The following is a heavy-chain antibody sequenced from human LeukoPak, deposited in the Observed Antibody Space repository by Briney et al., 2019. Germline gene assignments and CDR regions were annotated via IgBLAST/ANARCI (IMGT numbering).Heavy chain of an antibody. Sequence: SETLSLTCTVSGGSISSYYWSWIRQPPGKGLEWIGYIYYSGSTNYNPSLKSRVTISVDTSKNQFSLKLSSVTAADTAVYYCARDPSGYFNYWGQGTLATDSS. CDR3: ARDPSGYFNY. V-gene: IGHV4-59*01. J-gene: IGHJ4*02. D-gene: IGHD3-22*01. CDR1: GGSISSYY. CDR2: IYYSGST.